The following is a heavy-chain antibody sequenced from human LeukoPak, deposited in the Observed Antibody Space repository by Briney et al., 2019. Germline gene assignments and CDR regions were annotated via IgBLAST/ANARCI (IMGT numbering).Heavy chain of an antibody. CDR1: GFTFSSYA. Sequence: GPSLRLSCAASGFTFSSYAMSWVRQAPGKGLEWVADITYDGSNKNYADSVKGRFTISRDNSKNSLYLQMTSLRTADTAVYYCAKMRYCSSASCTPPHYYYGMDVWGQGTTVTVSS. J-gene: IGHJ6*02. V-gene: IGHV3-30*18. CDR2: ITYDGSNK. D-gene: IGHD2-2*01. CDR3: AKMRYCSSASCTPPHYYYGMDV.